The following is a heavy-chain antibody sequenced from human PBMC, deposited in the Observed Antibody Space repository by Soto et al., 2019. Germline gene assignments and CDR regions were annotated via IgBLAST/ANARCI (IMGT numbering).Heavy chain of an antibody. V-gene: IGHV4-28*01. J-gene: IGHJ3*02. D-gene: IGHD3-10*01. CDR3: ARSIRPGRSAFDS. CDR1: GYSISSSNW. Sequence: SETLSLTCAVSGYSISSSNWWGWIRQPPGKGLEWIGYIYYSGSTYYNPSLKSRVTMSVDTSKNQFSLKLSSVTAVDTAVYYCARSIRPGRSAFDSWGQGIMVTVAS. CDR2: IYYSGST.